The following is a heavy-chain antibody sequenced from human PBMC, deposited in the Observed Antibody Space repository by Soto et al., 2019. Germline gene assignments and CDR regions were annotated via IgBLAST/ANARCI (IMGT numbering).Heavy chain of an antibody. CDR1: GFTFSSYG. V-gene: IGHV3-30*18. J-gene: IGHJ2*01. D-gene: IGHD4-17*01. CDR3: AKLAIRWDREERLDL. Sequence: QVQLVESGGGVVQPGRSLRLSCAASGFTFSSYGMHWVRQAPGKGLEWVAVISYDGSNKYYADSVKGRFTISRDNSKNTLYLQMNSLRAEDTAVYYCAKLAIRWDREERLDLWGRGTLVTVSS. CDR2: ISYDGSNK.